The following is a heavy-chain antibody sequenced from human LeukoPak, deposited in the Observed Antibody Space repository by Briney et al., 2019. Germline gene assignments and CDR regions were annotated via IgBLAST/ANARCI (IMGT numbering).Heavy chain of an antibody. D-gene: IGHD5-12*01. CDR3: ARDQTLGYSGYDFDY. Sequence: GASVKVSCKAFGYTFTSYGISWVRQAPGQGLEWMGWISAYNGNTNYAQKLQGRVTMTTDTSTSTAYMELRSLRSDDTAVYYCARDQTLGYSGYDFDYWGQGTLVTVSS. J-gene: IGHJ4*02. V-gene: IGHV1-18*01. CDR1: GYTFTSYG. CDR2: ISAYNGNT.